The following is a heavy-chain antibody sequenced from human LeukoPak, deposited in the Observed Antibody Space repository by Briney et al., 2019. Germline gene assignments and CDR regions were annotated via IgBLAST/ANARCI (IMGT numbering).Heavy chain of an antibody. Sequence: SETLSLTCTVSGGSISSYYWSWIRQPPGKGLEWIGYIYYSGSTNYNPSLKSRVTISVDTSKNQFSLKLSSVTAADTAVYYCARSIAAAGGGVDYWGQGTLVTVSS. V-gene: IGHV4-59*12. D-gene: IGHD6-13*01. CDR3: ARSIAAAGGGVDY. J-gene: IGHJ4*02. CDR1: GGSISSYY. CDR2: IYYSGST.